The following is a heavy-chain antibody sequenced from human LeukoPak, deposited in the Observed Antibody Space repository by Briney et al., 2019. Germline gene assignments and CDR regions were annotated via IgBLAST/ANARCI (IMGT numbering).Heavy chain of an antibody. Sequence: HPGGSLRLSCAASGFTFSNYWIHWVRQAPGKGLVWVSRIDNAGSITTYADSVKGRFTISRDNAENTLYLQMNSLRVEDTAVYYCVRSAFHARSGNYYDYWGQGTLVTVSS. CDR3: VRSAFHARSGNYYDY. CDR1: GFTFSNYW. J-gene: IGHJ4*02. D-gene: IGHD3-22*01. V-gene: IGHV3-74*03. CDR2: IDNAGSIT.